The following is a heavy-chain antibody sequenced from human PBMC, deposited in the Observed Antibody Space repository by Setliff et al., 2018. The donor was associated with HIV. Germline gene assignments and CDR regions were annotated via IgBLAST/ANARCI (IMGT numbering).Heavy chain of an antibody. Sequence: ASVKVSCKASGYTFSTNAIHWVRQAPGQRLEWTGYINAGDDNTRYSQKFQGRVTITRDTSANTAYMELSSLRSEDTAVYYCARGSCGGCYLSDYWGQGTLVTVSS. J-gene: IGHJ4*02. V-gene: IGHV1-3*01. D-gene: IGHD2-15*01. CDR1: GYTFSTNA. CDR3: ARGSCGGCYLSDY. CDR2: INAGDDNT.